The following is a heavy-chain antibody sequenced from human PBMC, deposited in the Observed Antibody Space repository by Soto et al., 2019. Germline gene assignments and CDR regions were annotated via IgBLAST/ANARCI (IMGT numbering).Heavy chain of an antibody. CDR1: GGTFSSYA. D-gene: IGHD2-15*01. CDR2: IIPIFGTA. Sequence: QVQLVQSGAEVKKPGSSVKVSCKASGGTFSSYAISWVRQAPGQGLEWMGGIIPIFGTANYAQKFQGRVTITADESTSTAYMELSSLRSEDTAVYYCARDGYCSGGSCYGDHCFDPWGQGTLVTVSS. J-gene: IGHJ5*02. V-gene: IGHV1-69*01. CDR3: ARDGYCSGGSCYGDHCFDP.